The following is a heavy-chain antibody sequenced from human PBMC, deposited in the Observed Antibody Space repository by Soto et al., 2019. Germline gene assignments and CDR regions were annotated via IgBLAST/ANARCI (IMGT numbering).Heavy chain of an antibody. V-gene: IGHV1-8*01. CDR1: GYTFTNYD. CDR2: MNPNSGDT. J-gene: IGHJ6*03. CDR3: ATVCAWQFYFFMDV. Sequence: QVQLVQSGAEVKKPGASVKVSCKASGYTFTNYDINWVRQATGQGLEWMGWMNPNSGDTGYAQNFQGRVTMTRNTSISTAYMELSSLRSEDTAVYYCATVCAWQFYFFMDVWGKGTTVTVSS.